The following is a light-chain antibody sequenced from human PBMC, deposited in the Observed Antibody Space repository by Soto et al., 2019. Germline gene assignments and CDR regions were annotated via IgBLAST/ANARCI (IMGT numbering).Light chain of an antibody. CDR2: DAS. CDR1: QSIRSY. J-gene: IGKJ1*01. Sequence: DIQLTQSPSSLSASVGDKVTITCRASQSIRSYLNWVQQKPGKAPKLLIYDASSLQTGVPSRFSGSGSGTDFSLTISSLQPEDFATYYCQQSYSTPPWTFGQATNVDIK. CDR3: QQSYSTPPWT. V-gene: IGKV1-39*01.